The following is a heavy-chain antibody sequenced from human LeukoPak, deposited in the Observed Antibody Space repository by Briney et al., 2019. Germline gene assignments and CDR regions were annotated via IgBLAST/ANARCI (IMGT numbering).Heavy chain of an antibody. CDR3: ARVALTTVTLGSMDV. Sequence: GASVKVSCKASGGTFSSYAITWVRQAPGQGLEWMGGIIPIFGSANYPQKFEGRVTITADESTSTAYMELNSLRSEDTAVYYCARVALTTVTLGSMDVWGKGTTVTISS. V-gene: IGHV1-69*13. D-gene: IGHD4-17*01. J-gene: IGHJ6*03. CDR1: GGTFSSYA. CDR2: IIPIFGSA.